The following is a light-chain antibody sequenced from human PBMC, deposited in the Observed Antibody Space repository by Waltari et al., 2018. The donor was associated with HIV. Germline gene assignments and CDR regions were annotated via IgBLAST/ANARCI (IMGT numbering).Light chain of an antibody. J-gene: IGKJ1*01. CDR3: QQYNDWRRVT. V-gene: IGKV3-15*01. Sequence: EIVMTQSPATLSVSPGERATLSCRASQSVSSNLAWYQQKPGQAPRLLIYGASTSATGIPARFSGSGFGTEFTLTISSLQSEDFAVYYCQQYNDWRRVTFGQGTKVEIQ. CDR2: GAS. CDR1: QSVSSN.